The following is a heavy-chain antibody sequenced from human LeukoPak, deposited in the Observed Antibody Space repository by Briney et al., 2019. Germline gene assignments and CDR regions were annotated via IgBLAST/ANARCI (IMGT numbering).Heavy chain of an antibody. CDR3: ARVVIVSGYDFNGWAPYYYYYGMDG. J-gene: IGHJ6*02. D-gene: IGHD5-12*01. Sequence: ASVKVSCKASGYTFTSYGISWVRQAPGQGLQWMGWISAYNGNTNYAQTLQGRVTMTTDTSTSTAYMELRSLRSDDTAVYYCARVVIVSGYDFNGWAPYYYYYGMDGWGQGTTVTVSS. V-gene: IGHV1-18*01. CDR2: ISAYNGNT. CDR1: GYTFTSYG.